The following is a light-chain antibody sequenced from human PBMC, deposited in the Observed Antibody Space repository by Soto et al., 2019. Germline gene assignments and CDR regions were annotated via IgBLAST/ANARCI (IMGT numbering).Light chain of an antibody. Sequence: EIVMTQSPVSLSVSPGERATLYCKASQRISSNLAWYQQKPGQPPRLLTYGASTRATGTPARFSGSGSGTEFTLTISGLQSEDFAVYFCQQYNNWPPTFGQGTKVDIK. CDR1: QRISSN. CDR2: GAS. J-gene: IGKJ1*01. CDR3: QQYNNWPPT. V-gene: IGKV3-15*01.